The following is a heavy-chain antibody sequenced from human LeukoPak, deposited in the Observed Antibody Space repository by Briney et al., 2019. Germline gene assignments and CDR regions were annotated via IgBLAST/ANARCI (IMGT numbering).Heavy chain of an antibody. CDR1: GITLSNYG. CDR2: ISERGGST. Sequence: GGSLRLSCVVSGITLSNYGMSWVRQAPGKGLEWVSGISERGGSTNYADSVKGRFTISRDNSKNTLYLQMNSLRAEDTAVYYCAKERRGFGELLYLRRNWFDPWGQGTLVTVSS. V-gene: IGHV3-23*01. J-gene: IGHJ5*02. D-gene: IGHD3-10*01. CDR3: AKERRGFGELLYLRRNWFDP.